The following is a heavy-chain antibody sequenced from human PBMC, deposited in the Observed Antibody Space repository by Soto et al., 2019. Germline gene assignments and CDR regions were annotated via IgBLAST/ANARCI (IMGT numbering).Heavy chain of an antibody. V-gene: IGHV1-46*01. J-gene: IGHJ1*01. D-gene: IGHD2-15*01. CDR1: GYLFTAYS. CDR3: AREENCSGGTCYSEYFHR. Sequence: ASVKVSCKASGYLFTAYSMHWVRLAPGQGLEWMGVGNPSGGSTKYAQNFQGRVTMTRDTSTTTSYMELSSLRSDDTAIYYCAREENCSGGTCYSEYFHRWGQGTLVTVSS. CDR2: GNPSGGST.